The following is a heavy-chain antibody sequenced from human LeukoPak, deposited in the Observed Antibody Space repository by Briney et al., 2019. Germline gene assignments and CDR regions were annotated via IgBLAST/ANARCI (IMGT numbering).Heavy chain of an antibody. CDR2: IYYSGST. CDR3: ARGRIAARLRTFDY. Sequence: SETLSLTCTVSGGSVSSGSYYWSWIRQPPGKGLEWIGYIYYSGSTNYNPSLKSRVTISVDTSKNQFSLKLSSVTAADTAVYYCARGRIAARLRTFDYWGQGTLVTVSS. D-gene: IGHD6-6*01. V-gene: IGHV4-61*01. J-gene: IGHJ4*02. CDR1: GGSVSSGSYY.